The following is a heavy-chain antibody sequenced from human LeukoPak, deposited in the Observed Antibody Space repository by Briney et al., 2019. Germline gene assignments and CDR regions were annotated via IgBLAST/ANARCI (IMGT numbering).Heavy chain of an antibody. D-gene: IGHD5-12*01. J-gene: IGHJ6*02. V-gene: IGHV4-59*01. CDR3: ARVSIVARNYYYGMDV. Sequence: SGTLSLTCTVSGGSISSYYWSWIRQPPGKGLEWIGYIYYSGSTNYNPSLKSRVTISVDTSKNQFSLKLSSVTAADTAVYYCARVSIVARNYYYGMDVWGQGTTVTVSS. CDR2: IYYSGST. CDR1: GGSISSYY.